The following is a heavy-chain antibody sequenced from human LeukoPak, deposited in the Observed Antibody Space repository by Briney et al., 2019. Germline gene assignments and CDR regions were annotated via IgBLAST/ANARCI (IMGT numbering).Heavy chain of an antibody. D-gene: IGHD4-23*01. CDR3: AAGGPFDY. Sequence: GGSLRLSCAVSGFTVSSNYMSWVRQAPGKGLEWVSVIDSGGRTDYAESGKGRFTISRDNSKNTLYLQMNSLRAEDTAVYYCAAGGPFDYWGRGNLGTVSS. J-gene: IGHJ4*02. CDR2: IDSGGRT. V-gene: IGHV3-53*01. CDR1: GFTVSSNY.